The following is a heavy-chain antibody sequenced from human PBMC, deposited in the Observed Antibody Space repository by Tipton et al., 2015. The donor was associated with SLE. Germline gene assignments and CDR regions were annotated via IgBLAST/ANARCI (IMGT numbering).Heavy chain of an antibody. Sequence: SLRLSCAASGFTFSRSDMHWVRQTTEGLEWVAAIGHGGDIYYSASVKGRFTISRENAKNSLYLQMNTLRAGDTAVYYCAREMDDSSSRSWSLDVWGKGTTVTVSS. D-gene: IGHD6-13*01. CDR2: IGHGGDI. CDR1: GFTFSRSD. J-gene: IGHJ6*04. V-gene: IGHV3-13*01. CDR3: AREMDDSSSRSWSLDV.